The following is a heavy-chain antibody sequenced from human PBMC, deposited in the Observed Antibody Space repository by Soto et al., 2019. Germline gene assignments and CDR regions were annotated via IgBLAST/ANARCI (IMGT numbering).Heavy chain of an antibody. CDR3: ARVGTIFGGEAFEY. Sequence: ASVKVSCKASGYTFTCYAMHWVRQAPGQRLEWMGWINAGNGNTKYSQKFQGRVTITRDTSASTAYMELSSLRSEDTAVYYCARVGTIFGGEAFEYWGQGTLVTVSS. CDR2: INAGNGNT. D-gene: IGHD3-3*01. J-gene: IGHJ4*02. V-gene: IGHV1-3*01. CDR1: GYTFTCYA.